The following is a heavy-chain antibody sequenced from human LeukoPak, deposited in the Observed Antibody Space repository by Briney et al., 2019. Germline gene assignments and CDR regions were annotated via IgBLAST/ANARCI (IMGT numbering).Heavy chain of an antibody. CDR2: IYYSGST. Sequence: SEALSLTCTVSGGSISSYYWSWIRQPPGKGLEWIGYIYYSGSTNYNPSLKSRVTISVDTSKNQFSLKLSPVTAADTAVYYCARDNWRGREEDIAAYCGGDCYSGFDPWGQGTLVTVSS. CDR1: GGSISSYY. J-gene: IGHJ5*02. CDR3: ARDNWRGREEDIAAYCGGDCYSGFDP. V-gene: IGHV4-59*01. D-gene: IGHD2-21*02.